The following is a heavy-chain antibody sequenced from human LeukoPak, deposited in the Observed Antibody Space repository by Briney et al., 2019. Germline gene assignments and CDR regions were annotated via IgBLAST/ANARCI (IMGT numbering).Heavy chain of an antibody. CDR2: IYTSGST. CDR1: GGSISSYY. D-gene: IGHD6-13*01. V-gene: IGHV4-4*07. Sequence: PSETLSLTCTVSGGSISSYYWSWIRQPAGKGLEWIGRIYTSGSTNYNPSLKSRVTMSVDTSKNQFSLKLSSVTAADTAVYYCARDCQGSSWYTNWFDPWGQGTLVTVSS. CDR3: ARDCQGSSWYTNWFDP. J-gene: IGHJ5*02.